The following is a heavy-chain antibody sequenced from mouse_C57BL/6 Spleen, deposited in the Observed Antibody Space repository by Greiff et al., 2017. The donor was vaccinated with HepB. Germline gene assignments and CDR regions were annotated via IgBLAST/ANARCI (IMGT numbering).Heavy chain of an antibody. CDR1: GFTFSDYG. CDR2: ISSGSSTI. V-gene: IGHV5-17*01. J-gene: IGHJ4*01. Sequence: EVQLVESGGGLVKPGGSLKLSCAASGFTFSDYGMHWVRQAPEKGLEWVAYISSGSSTIYYADTVKGRFTISRDNAKNTLFLQMTSLRSEDTAMYYCARKPDDYAMDYWGQGTSVTVSS. CDR3: ARKPDDYAMDY.